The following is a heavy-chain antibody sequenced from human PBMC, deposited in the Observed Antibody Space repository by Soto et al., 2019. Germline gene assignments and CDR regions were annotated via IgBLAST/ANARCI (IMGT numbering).Heavy chain of an antibody. CDR2: IIPIFGTA. CDR1: GGTFSSYA. CDR3: ASSLRAAAHRYYGMDV. Sequence: QVQLVQSGAEVKKPGSSVKVSCKASGGTFSSYAISWVRQAPGQGLEWMGGIIPIFGTANYAQKFQGRVTITADESTSTAYMELSSLRSEDTAVYYCASSLRAAAHRYYGMDVWGQGTTVTVSS. D-gene: IGHD6-13*01. V-gene: IGHV1-69*12. J-gene: IGHJ6*02.